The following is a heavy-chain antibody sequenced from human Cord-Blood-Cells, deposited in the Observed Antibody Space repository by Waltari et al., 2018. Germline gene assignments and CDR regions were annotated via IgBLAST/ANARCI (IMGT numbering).Heavy chain of an antibody. D-gene: IGHD1-20*01. CDR1: GYSISSGYY. CDR3: ARWHIWNFDY. CDR2: IYHSGST. Sequence: QVQLQESGPGLVKPSETLSLTCAVSGYSISSGYYWGWIRQPPGKGLEWIGSIYHSGSTYYNPSLKSRVTISVDTSKNQFSLKLSSVTAADTAVYYCARWHIWNFDYWGQGTLVTVSS. V-gene: IGHV4-38-2*01. J-gene: IGHJ4*02.